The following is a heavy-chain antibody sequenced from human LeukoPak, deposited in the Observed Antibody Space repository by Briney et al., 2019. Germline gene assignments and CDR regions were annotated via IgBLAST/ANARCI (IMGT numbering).Heavy chain of an antibody. CDR2: INHSGST. J-gene: IGHJ4*02. CDR3: ASSPGLRWNY. V-gene: IGHV4-34*01. D-gene: IGHD5-12*01. CDR1: GGSFSGYY. Sequence: PSETLSLTCAVYGGSFSGYYWSWIRQPPGKGLEWIGEINHSGSTSYNPSLKSRVTISVDTSKNQFSLKLSSVTAADTAVYYCASSPGLRWNYWGQGTLVTVSS.